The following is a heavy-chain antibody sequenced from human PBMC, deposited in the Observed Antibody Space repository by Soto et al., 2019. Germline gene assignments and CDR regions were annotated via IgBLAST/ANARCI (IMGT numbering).Heavy chain of an antibody. V-gene: IGHV1-69*01. D-gene: IGHD4-17*01. CDR1: ADTFNTYS. CDR3: VRSLEGTTVTNWFDP. J-gene: IGHJ5*02. CDR2: ITPVLGTA. Sequence: QVQLVQSGPEVKKPGSSVKVSCKASADTFNTYSVSWLRQAPGQRLEWMGGITPVLGTAGYAQRFEGRLTITADDSTRTIYLELSRLRSEDTAVYYCVRSLEGTTVTNWFDPWGQGALVTVSS.